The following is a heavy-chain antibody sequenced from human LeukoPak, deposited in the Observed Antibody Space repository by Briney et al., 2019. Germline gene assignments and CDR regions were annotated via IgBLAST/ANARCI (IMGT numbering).Heavy chain of an antibody. CDR1: GFTFSSYA. CDR3: ARGTVAIYYYYMDV. Sequence: AGGSLRLSCAASGFTFSSYAMSWVRQAPGKGLEWVSAISGSGGSTYYADSVKGRFTISRDNSKNTLYLQMNSLRAEDTAVYYCARGTVAIYYYYMDVWGKGTTVTVSS. J-gene: IGHJ6*03. D-gene: IGHD6-19*01. V-gene: IGHV3-23*01. CDR2: ISGSGGST.